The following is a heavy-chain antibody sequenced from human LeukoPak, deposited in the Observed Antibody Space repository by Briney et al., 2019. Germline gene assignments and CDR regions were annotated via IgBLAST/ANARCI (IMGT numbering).Heavy chain of an antibody. CDR3: ARPSSSAPHNWFDP. J-gene: IGHJ5*02. CDR2: TNTNTGNP. V-gene: IGHV7-4-1*02. D-gene: IGHD6-6*01. CDR1: GYTFTSYA. Sequence: ASVKVSCKASGYTFTSYAMNWVRQAPGQGLGWMGWTNTNTGNPTYAQGFTGRFVFSLDTSVSTAYLQISSLKAEDTAVYYCARPSSSAPHNWFDPWGQGTLVTVSS.